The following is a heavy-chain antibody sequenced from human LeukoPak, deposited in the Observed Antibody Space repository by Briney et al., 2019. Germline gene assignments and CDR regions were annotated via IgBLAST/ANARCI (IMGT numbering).Heavy chain of an antibody. V-gene: IGHV4-59*01. CDR1: GGSTSSYY. CDR3: ARRYDTSGPFFDY. J-gene: IGHJ4*02. D-gene: IGHD3-22*01. Sequence: PSETLSLTCTVSGGSTSSYYWSWIRQPPGKGLEWIGYVYYSGNTNYNPSLESRVTISVDTSKNQFSLRLTSVTAADTAIYYCARRYDTSGPFFDYWGQGTLVTVSS. CDR2: VYYSGNT.